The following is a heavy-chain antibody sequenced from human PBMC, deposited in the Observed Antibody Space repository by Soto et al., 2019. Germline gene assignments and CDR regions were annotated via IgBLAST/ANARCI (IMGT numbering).Heavy chain of an antibody. V-gene: IGHV4-30-4*01. J-gene: IGHJ5*02. D-gene: IGHD3-3*01. CDR2: IYYSGST. CDR3: ATYYDFNWFDP. Sequence: PSETLSLTCTVSGGSISSGDYYWSWIRQPPGKGLEWIGYIYYSGSTYYNPSLKSRVTISVDTSKNQFSLKLSSVTAANTAVYYCATYYDFNWFDPWGQGTLVTVSS. CDR1: GGSISSGDYY.